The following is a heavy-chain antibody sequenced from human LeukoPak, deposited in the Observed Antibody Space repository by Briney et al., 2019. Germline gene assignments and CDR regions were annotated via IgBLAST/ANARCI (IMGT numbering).Heavy chain of an antibody. Sequence: PSETLSLTCTVSGGSISSYYWSWIRQPPGKGLEWIGYIYYSGSTNYNPSLKSRVTISVDTSKNQFSLKLSSVTAADTAVYYCASHGYCSSTSCPPWGQGTLVTVSS. CDR1: GGSISSYY. CDR3: ASHGYCSSTSCPP. J-gene: IGHJ5*02. D-gene: IGHD2-2*03. V-gene: IGHV4-59*12. CDR2: IYYSGST.